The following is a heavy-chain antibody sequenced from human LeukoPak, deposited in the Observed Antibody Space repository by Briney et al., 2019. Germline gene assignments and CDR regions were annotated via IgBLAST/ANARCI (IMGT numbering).Heavy chain of an antibody. J-gene: IGHJ6*02. CDR3: AIPPEVTGSSSGRLYYYYGMDV. V-gene: IGHV1-69*04. D-gene: IGHD6-6*01. CDR2: IIPILGIA. CDR1: GSTFSSYA. Sequence: SVKVSCKASGSTFSSYAISWVRQAPGQGLEWMGRIIPILGIANYAQKFQGRVTITADKSTSTAYMELSSLRSEDTAVYYCAIPPEVTGSSSGRLYYYYGMDVWGQGTTVTVSS.